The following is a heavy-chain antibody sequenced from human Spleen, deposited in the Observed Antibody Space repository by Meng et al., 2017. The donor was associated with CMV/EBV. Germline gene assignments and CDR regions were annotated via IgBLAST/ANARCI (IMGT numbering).Heavy chain of an antibody. V-gene: IGHV1-18*01. J-gene: IGHJ4*02. CDR1: GYTFTNYG. CDR3: ARAGAAVTTNFDF. D-gene: IGHD4-17*01. CDR2: ISASNGDT. Sequence: QLVQSGAEVKKPGASVKVSCKASGYTFTNYGINWVRQAPGQGLEWMGWISASNGDTKYAQHLQDRVTMTTDTSTNTAFMDLRSLRSDDTAMYFCARAGAAVTTNFDFWGQGTLVTVSS.